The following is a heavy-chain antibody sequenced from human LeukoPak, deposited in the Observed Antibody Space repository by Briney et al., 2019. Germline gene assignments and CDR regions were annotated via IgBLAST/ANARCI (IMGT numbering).Heavy chain of an antibody. CDR1: GFTFSSYG. Sequence: GGSLRLSCAASGFTFSSYGMHWVRQAPGKGLEWVAFIRYAGSNKYYADSGKGRFTISRDNSKNTLYLQMNSLRAEDTAVYYCAKPTGDLYYFDYWGQGTLVTVSS. CDR3: AKPTGDLYYFDY. V-gene: IGHV3-30*02. CDR2: IRYAGSNK. J-gene: IGHJ4*02. D-gene: IGHD1-1*01.